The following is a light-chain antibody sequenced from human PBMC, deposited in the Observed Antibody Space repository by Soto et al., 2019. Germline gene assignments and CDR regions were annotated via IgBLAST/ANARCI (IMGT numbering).Light chain of an antibody. CDR1: QSVSSN. Sequence: ERMMTQSPATLSVSPGERATLSCRASQSVSSNLAWIQQKPGQAPRLLIYGASTRATGTPASFSGSGSGTEFTLTISSLQSEDFAVYYCQQYNDWPWTFGQGTKVEIK. CDR3: QQYNDWPWT. V-gene: IGKV3-15*01. CDR2: GAS. J-gene: IGKJ1*01.